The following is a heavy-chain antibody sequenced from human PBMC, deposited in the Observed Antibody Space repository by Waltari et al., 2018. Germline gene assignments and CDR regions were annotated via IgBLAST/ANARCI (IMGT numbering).Heavy chain of an antibody. CDR2: IYSGGST. D-gene: IGHD1-26*01. Sequence: EVQLVESGGGLIQPGGSLRLSCAASGFTVSSTYMSWVRQAPGKGLEWVSVIYSGGSTYYADSVKGRFTISRDNSKNTLYLQMNSLRAEDTAVYYCARAQGAPPYYYYGMDVWGQGTTVTVSS. V-gene: IGHV3-53*01. J-gene: IGHJ6*02. CDR3: ARAQGAPPYYYYGMDV. CDR1: GFTVSSTY.